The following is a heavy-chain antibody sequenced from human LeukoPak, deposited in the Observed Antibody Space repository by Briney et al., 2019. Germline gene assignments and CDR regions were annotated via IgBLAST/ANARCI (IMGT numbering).Heavy chain of an antibody. CDR2: IYSGGSGGST. CDR3: ARGGGSGPAEYFQH. D-gene: IGHD2-15*01. Sequence: TGGSLRPSCAASGFTVSSNYMSWVRQAPGKGLEWVSVIYSGGSGGSTYYADSVKGRFTISRDNSKNTLYLQMNSLRAEDTAVYYCARGGGSGPAEYFQHWGQGTLVTVSS. V-gene: IGHV3-66*02. J-gene: IGHJ1*01. CDR1: GFTVSSNY.